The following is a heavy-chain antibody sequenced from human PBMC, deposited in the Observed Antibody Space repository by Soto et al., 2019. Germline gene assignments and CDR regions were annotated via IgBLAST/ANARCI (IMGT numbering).Heavy chain of an antibody. J-gene: IGHJ4*02. CDR3: AREGQCSGWSSFDY. V-gene: IGHV1-3*01. D-gene: IGHD6-19*01. CDR2: INAGNGNR. CDR1: GYTFSSYA. Sequence: QVELVQSGAEVKKPGASVKVSCKTSGYTFSSYAVHWVRQAPGQRLEWMGWINAGNGNRKYSQKFQGRVTITRDTSARTAYMELSSLRSEDTAEYYCAREGQCSGWSSFDYWGQGTLVSVSS.